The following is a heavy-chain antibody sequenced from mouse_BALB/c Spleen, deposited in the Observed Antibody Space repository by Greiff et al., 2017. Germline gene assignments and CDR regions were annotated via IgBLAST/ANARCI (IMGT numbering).Heavy chain of an antibody. J-gene: IGHJ3*01. CDR3: ACPSTRITPWFAY. CDR1: GYTFTSYT. CDR2: INPSSGYT. Sequence: VQLQQSGAELARPGASVKLSCKASGYTFTSYTMHWVKQRPGQGLEWIGDINPSSGYTNCNQKFKDKATLTADKSSSTAYMQLSSLTSEDSAVYYAACPSTRITPWFAYWGQGTLVTVSA. V-gene: IGHV1-4*01. D-gene: IGHD2-4*01.